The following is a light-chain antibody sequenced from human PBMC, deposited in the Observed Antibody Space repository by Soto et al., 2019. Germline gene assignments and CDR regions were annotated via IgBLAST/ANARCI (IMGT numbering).Light chain of an antibody. CDR2: GAS. Sequence: EIVLAHSPSTLSWSPVGRGTRSCRASQSVSSNLAWYQQKAGQAPRLLIYGASRRATGIPDRFSGSGSGTDFTLTISRLEPEDFAVYYCQQYVSSPWAFGQGTKVDIK. CDR3: QQYVSSPWA. J-gene: IGKJ1*01. V-gene: IGKV3-20*01. CDR1: QSVSSN.